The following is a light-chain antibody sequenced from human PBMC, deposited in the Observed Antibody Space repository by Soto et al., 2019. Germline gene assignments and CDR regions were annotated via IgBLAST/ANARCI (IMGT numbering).Light chain of an antibody. V-gene: IGKV3-15*01. Sequence: EILKTQSPGTMSVSPGERATRSWRAIQTIDTNLAWYQQKPGQDPRLIIFGAYTRATGIKDRFSGSGSGTDFTLTIRSIEPEDFAVYYCKPRSNWQLPLGGGHQV. CDR2: GAY. J-gene: IGKJ4*01. CDR3: KPRSNWQLP. CDR1: QTIDTN.